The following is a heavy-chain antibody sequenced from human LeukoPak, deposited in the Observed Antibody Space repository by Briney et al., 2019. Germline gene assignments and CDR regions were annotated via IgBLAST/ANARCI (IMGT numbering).Heavy chain of an antibody. CDR1: GGSINSNSHH. J-gene: IGHJ4*02. V-gene: IGHV4-39*01. CDR3: ARRGDILTDYAFDY. D-gene: IGHD3-9*01. CDR2: IYYSGTT. Sequence: SETLSLTRSVSGGSINSNSHHWDWIRQAPGKGLEWIGNIYYSGTTSYNPSLKSRVTISVDTSKNQFSLRLSSVTAADTAVYYCARRGDILTDYAFDYWGQGTLVTVSS.